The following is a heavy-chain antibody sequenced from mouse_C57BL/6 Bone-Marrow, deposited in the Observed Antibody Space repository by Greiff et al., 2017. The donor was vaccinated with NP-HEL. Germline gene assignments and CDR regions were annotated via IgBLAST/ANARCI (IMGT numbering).Heavy chain of an antibody. V-gene: IGHV1-85*01. CDR2: IYPRDGST. CDR3: ARSYRFDY. Sequence: QVHVKQSGPELVKPGASVKLSCKASGYTFTSYDINWVKQRPGQGLEWIGWIYPRDGSTKYNEKFKGKATLTVDTSSSTAYMELHSLTSEDAAVYFCARSYRFDYWGQGTTLTVSS. CDR1: GYTFTSYD. D-gene: IGHD2-12*01. J-gene: IGHJ2*01.